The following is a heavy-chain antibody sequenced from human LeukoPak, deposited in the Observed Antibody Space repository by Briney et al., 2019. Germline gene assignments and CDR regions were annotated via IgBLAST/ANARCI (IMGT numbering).Heavy chain of an antibody. D-gene: IGHD3-10*01. Sequence: PSETLSLTCTVSGGSISSYYWSWIRQPPGKGLEWIGYIYYSGSTNYNPSLKSRVTISVDTSKNQFSLKLSSVTAAGTAVYYCAREPLWFGDPLGWFDPWGQGTLVTVSS. CDR1: GGSISSYY. CDR3: AREPLWFGDPLGWFDP. J-gene: IGHJ5*02. CDR2: IYYSGST. V-gene: IGHV4-59*01.